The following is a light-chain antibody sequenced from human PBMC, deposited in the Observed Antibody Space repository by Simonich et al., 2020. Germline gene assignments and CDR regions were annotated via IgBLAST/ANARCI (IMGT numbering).Light chain of an antibody. CDR2: DGS. J-gene: IGLJ2*01. V-gene: IGLV2-14*02. CDR1: SSAVGSYNL. Sequence: QSALTQPASVSGSPGQSITISCTGTSSAVGSYNLVSWYQQHPGKAPKLMIYDGSKRPSGVSNRFSGSKSGNTASLTISGLQAEDEADYYCSSYTSSSTVVFGGGTKLTVL. CDR3: SSYTSSSTVV.